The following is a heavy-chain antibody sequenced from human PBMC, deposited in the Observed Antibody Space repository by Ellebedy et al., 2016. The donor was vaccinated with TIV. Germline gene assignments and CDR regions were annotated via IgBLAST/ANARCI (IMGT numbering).Heavy chain of an antibody. V-gene: IGHV1-18*01. CDR2: ISAYNGNT. Sequence: AASVKVSCKASGYTFTSYGISWVRQAPGQGLEWMVWISAYNGNTTYAQKLQGRVTMTTDTSTSTAYMELRSLRSDDTAVYYCARLGHSSSRGGAFDIWGQGTMVTVSS. CDR1: GYTFTSYG. CDR3: ARLGHSSSRGGAFDI. D-gene: IGHD6-6*01. J-gene: IGHJ3*02.